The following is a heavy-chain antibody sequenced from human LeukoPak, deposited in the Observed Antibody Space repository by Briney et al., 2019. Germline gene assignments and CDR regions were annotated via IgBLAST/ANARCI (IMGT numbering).Heavy chain of an antibody. D-gene: IGHD3-22*01. V-gene: IGHV1-18*01. J-gene: IGHJ6*02. CDR1: GYTFTSYG. Sequence: GASVKVSCKASGYTFTSYGISWVRQAPGQGLEWMGWISAYNGNTNYVQKLQGRVTMTTDTSTSTAYMELRSLRSDDTAVYYCARDQLDSSGSRIYYYYGMDVWGQGTTVTVSS. CDR2: ISAYNGNT. CDR3: ARDQLDSSGSRIYYYYGMDV.